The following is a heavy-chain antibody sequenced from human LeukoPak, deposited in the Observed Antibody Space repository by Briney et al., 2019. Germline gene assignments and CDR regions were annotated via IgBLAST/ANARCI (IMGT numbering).Heavy chain of an antibody. Sequence: GASVKVSCKASGGTFSSYAISWVRQAPGQGLEWMGIINPSGGSTSYAQKFQGRVTMTRDTSTSTVYMELSSLKSEDTAVYYCARGVPAAIRYFQHWGQGTLVTVSS. V-gene: IGHV1-46*03. J-gene: IGHJ1*01. CDR3: ARGVPAAIRYFQH. CDR1: GGTFSSYA. CDR2: INPSGGST. D-gene: IGHD2-2*01.